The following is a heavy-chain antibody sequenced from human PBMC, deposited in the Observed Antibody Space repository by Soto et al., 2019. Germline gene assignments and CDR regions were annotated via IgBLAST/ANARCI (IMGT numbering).Heavy chain of an antibody. D-gene: IGHD3-16*02. Sequence: EVQLVESGGGLVQPGGSLRLSCTASGFTFSDYSMDWVRQTPGKGLEWLSYISESSDTIYYADSVKGRFTISRDNAKNSLFLQMSSLRGEDTAVYYCARDKMGELSIADYWGQGTPVTVS. CDR1: GFTFSDYS. V-gene: IGHV3-48*01. CDR2: ISESSDTI. CDR3: ARDKMGELSIADY. J-gene: IGHJ4*02.